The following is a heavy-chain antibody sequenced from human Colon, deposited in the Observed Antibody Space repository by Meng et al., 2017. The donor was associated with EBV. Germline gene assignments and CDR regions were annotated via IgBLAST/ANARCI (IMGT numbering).Heavy chain of an antibody. CDR3: ARHVYGDSYGF. D-gene: IGHD4-17*01. Sequence: QLQLQESGPGLVKPSETLFLTCTVSGGSLAHSDYCWDWIRKPPGKGLEWTRSVRYSGTAYYNPSLTSRVTISVDTAKNQFSLNLCSLTAADTAVYYCARHVYGDSYGFWGQGTLVTVSS. CDR1: GGSLAHSDYC. V-gene: IGHV4-39*01. J-gene: IGHJ4*02. CDR2: VRYSGTA.